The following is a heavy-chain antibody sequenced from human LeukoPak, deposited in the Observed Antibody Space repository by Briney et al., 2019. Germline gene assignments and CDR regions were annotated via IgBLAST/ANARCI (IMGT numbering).Heavy chain of an antibody. CDR1: GFTFSSYA. CDR2: ISYDGNNI. Sequence: GGSLRLSCAASGFTFSSYAMHWVRQAPGKGLQWVAFISYDGNNIHYADSVRGRFTISRDNSKNTLYLQMNSLRLEDTAVFYCARDQPEHYLPSDYWGQGTLVTVSS. D-gene: IGHD1-14*01. J-gene: IGHJ4*02. V-gene: IGHV3-30-3*01. CDR3: ARDQPEHYLPSDY.